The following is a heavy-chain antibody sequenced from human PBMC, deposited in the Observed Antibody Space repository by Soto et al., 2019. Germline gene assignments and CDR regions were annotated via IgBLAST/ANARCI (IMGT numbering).Heavy chain of an antibody. CDR1: VDSMSVFY. J-gene: IGHJ4*02. CDR3: ARFRRNYFDY. Sequence: SETLSVTCTVSVDSMSVFYWSWIRQTPGKGLELIGYINYVGRTSYYSPSLQSRVTISLDSSKNQFSLILSSVTAADTAVYFCARFRRNYFDYWGQGTQVTVPQ. V-gene: IGHV4-59*01. CDR2: INYVGRT.